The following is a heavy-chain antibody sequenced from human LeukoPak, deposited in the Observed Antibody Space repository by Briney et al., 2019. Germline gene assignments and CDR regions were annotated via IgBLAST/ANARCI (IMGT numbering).Heavy chain of an antibody. J-gene: IGHJ4*02. Sequence: SETLSLTCAVYGGPFSGYYWSWIRQPPGKGLEWIGEINHSGSTNYNPSLKSRVTISVDTSKNQFSLKLSSVTAADTAMYYCARDRQGGTDYWGQGTLVTVSS. CDR3: ARDRQGGTDY. CDR2: INHSGST. D-gene: IGHD1-26*01. V-gene: IGHV4-34*01. CDR1: GGPFSGYY.